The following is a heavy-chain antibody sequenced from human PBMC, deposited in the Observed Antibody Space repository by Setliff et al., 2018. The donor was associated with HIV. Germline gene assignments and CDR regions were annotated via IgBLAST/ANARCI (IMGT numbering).Heavy chain of an antibody. J-gene: IGHJ4*02. CDR1: GYIFTSYY. CDR2: INPSGGST. Sequence: ASVKVSCKASGYIFTSYYIHWVRQAPGQGLEWMGIINPSGGSTTYAQKFQGRVTMARDTSTSTVYMELSSLRSEDAAVYYCAREGGSTVAHSPLDYWGQGSPVTVSS. CDR3: AREGGSTVAHSPLDY. D-gene: IGHD4-17*01. V-gene: IGHV1-46*01.